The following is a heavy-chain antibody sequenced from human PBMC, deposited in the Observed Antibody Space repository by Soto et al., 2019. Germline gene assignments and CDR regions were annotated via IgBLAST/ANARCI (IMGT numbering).Heavy chain of an antibody. V-gene: IGHV3-23*01. J-gene: IGHJ4*02. CDR1: GFIFSSYA. CDR3: AKEQSTGAHYALDC. D-gene: IGHD2-8*02. Sequence: GGSLRLSCEASGFIFSSYAMNWVRQAPGKGLQWVSSITGSSDYTSYIASVKGRFTISRDNSKITLYLQMNSLRAEDTAVYFCAKEQSTGAHYALDCWIQGTLFTVAS. CDR2: ITGSSDYT.